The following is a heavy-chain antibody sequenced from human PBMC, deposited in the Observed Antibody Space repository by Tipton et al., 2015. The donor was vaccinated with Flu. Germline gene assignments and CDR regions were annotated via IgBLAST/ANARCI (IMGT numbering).Heavy chain of an antibody. CDR1: GGSISSYY. CDR2: IYYSGST. J-gene: IGHJ5*02. CDR3: ARTIVVVPAAMMWFDP. D-gene: IGHD2-2*01. V-gene: IGHV4-59*08. Sequence: LRLPCTVSGGSISSYYWSWIRQPPGKGLEWIGYIYYSGSTNYNPSLKSRVTISVDTSKNQFSLKLSSVTAADTAVYYCARTIVVVPAAMMWFDPWGQGTLVTVSS.